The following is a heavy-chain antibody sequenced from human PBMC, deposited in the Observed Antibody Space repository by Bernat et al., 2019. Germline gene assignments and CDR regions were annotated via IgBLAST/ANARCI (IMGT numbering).Heavy chain of an antibody. V-gene: IGHV3-9*01. CDR3: AKGFHPHIAAANLD. J-gene: IGHJ4*02. CDR1: FFPFDYYA. D-gene: IGHD6-13*01. Sequence: EVQLVESGGGLVQPGRSLRLSFAASFFPFDYYAMHWVRLAPGQGLEWVSGICWNSGSIGYADSVKGRFTISRDNAKNSLYLQMNSLRAEDTALYYCAKGFHPHIAAANLDWGQGTLVTVSS. CDR2: ICWNSGSI.